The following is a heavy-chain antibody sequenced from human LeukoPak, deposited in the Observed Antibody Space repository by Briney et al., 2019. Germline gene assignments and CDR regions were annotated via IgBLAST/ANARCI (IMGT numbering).Heavy chain of an antibody. J-gene: IGHJ4*02. V-gene: IGHV3-7*01. CDR1: GFTFSSYA. CDR2: IKQDGSEK. D-gene: IGHD3-22*01. Sequence: GGSLRLSCAASGFTFSSYAMSWVRQAPGKGLEWVANIKQDGSEKYYVDSVKGRFTISRDNAKNSLYLQMNSLRAEDTAVYYCARDDYDSSGYFSPAANYWGQGTLVTVSS. CDR3: ARDDYDSSGYFSPAANY.